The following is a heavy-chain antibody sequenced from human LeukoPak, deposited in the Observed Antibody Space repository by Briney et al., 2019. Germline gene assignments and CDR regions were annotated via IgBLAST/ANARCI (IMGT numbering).Heavy chain of an antibody. V-gene: IGHV4-39*01. CDR3: ARSVYSRGWYIDY. CDR1: GGSISSSSYY. D-gene: IGHD6-19*01. J-gene: IGHJ4*02. CDR2: IYYSGST. Sequence: PSETLSLTCTVSGGSISSSSYYWGWIRQPPGKGLEWIGSIYYSGSTYYNPSLKSRVTISVDTSKNQFSLKLSSVTAADTAVYYCARSVYSRGWYIDYWGQGTLVTVSS.